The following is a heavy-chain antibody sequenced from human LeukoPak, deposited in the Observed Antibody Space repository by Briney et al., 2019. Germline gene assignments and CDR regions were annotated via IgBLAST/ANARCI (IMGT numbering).Heavy chain of an antibody. CDR1: GFTFSNYW. Sequence: PGGSLRLSCAASGFTFSNYWMHWVRQAPGKGLVWVSRISNDASSTTYADSVKGRFTISRDNSKNTLYLQMNSLRAEDTAVYYCAKDRSGGWPLFDPWGQGTLVTVSS. CDR2: ISNDASST. V-gene: IGHV3-74*01. J-gene: IGHJ5*02. D-gene: IGHD6-19*01. CDR3: AKDRSGGWPLFDP.